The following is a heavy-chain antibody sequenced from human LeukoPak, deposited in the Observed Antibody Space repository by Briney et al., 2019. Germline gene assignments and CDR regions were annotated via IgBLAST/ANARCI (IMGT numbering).Heavy chain of an antibody. CDR1: GYTFTSYD. Sequence: ASVKGSCKASGYTFTSYDINWVRQATGQGLEWMGWMNPNSGNTGYAQKFQGRVTMTRNTSISTAYMELSSLRSEDTAVYYCARGRPGIAAAGTRDWFDPWGQGTLVTVSS. V-gene: IGHV1-8*01. CDR2: MNPNSGNT. J-gene: IGHJ5*02. D-gene: IGHD6-13*01. CDR3: ARGRPGIAAAGTRDWFDP.